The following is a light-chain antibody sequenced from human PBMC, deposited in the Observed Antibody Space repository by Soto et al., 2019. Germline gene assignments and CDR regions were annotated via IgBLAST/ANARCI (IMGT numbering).Light chain of an antibody. Sequence: QSVLTQPPSASGSPGQSVTISCTGTSSDVGGYNYVSWYQQHPGKAPKLVIYDVTKRPSGVPDRFSGSKSGNTASLTVSGLQAEDEADYYCSSYAGSNIVVFGGGTKLTVL. CDR1: SSDVGGYNY. CDR2: DVT. CDR3: SSYAGSNIVV. J-gene: IGLJ2*01. V-gene: IGLV2-8*01.